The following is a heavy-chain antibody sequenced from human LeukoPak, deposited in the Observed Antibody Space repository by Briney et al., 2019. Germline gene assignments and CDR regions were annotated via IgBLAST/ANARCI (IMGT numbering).Heavy chain of an antibody. CDR2: IIPIYGAT. CDR1: GGSFSNDA. V-gene: IGHV1-69*05. J-gene: IGHJ3*01. CDR3: AREARYCEHTSCYPAFGL. D-gene: IGHD2-2*01. Sequence: SVKVSCKVSGGSFSNDAISWVRQAPGQGLEWMGQIIPIYGATSYAQKFEDRVTISMDESPDTANMELSSLGSDDTAVYYCAREARYCEHTSCYPAFGLWGQGTPVTVSS.